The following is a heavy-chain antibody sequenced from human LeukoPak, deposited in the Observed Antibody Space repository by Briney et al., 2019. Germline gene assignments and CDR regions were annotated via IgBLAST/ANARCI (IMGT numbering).Heavy chain of an antibody. CDR1: GFTFSGSA. CDR3: TFGSGSSH. J-gene: IGHJ1*01. D-gene: IGHD3-10*01. CDR2: IRSEANNYAT. Sequence: PGGSLRLSCAASGFTFSGSAMHWVRQASGKGLEWVGRIRSEANNYATAYAASVTGRFTISRDDSKNTAYLQMNSLKTEDTAVYYCTFGSGSSHWGQGTLVTVSS. V-gene: IGHV3-73*01.